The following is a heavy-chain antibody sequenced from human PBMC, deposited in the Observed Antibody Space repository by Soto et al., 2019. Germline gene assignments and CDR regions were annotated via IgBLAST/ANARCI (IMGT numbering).Heavy chain of an antibody. CDR1: GGTFSSYA. CDR2: ILPIFGTA. J-gene: IGHJ6*02. V-gene: IGHV1-69*01. Sequence: QVQLVQSGAEVKKPGSSVKVSCKASGGTFSSYAISWVRQAPGQGLEWMGGILPIFGTANYAQQFQGRVTITADESTSTAHMELSSLRSEDTAVYYFAREMANNRYYYYGMDVWGQVTTVAVAS. D-gene: IGHD1-1*01. CDR3: AREMANNRYYYYGMDV.